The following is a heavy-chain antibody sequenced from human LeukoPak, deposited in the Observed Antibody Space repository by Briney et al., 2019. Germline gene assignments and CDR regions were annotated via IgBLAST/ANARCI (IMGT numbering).Heavy chain of an antibody. CDR1: GYTFTDYY. CDR2: INPNSGGT. D-gene: IGHD4-23*01. J-gene: IGHJ4*02. V-gene: IGHV1-2*04. CDR3: ARDLWGYGGNSGPFDS. Sequence: GASVKVSCKASGYTFTDYYMHWVRQAPGQGLEWMGWINPNSGGTNYAQKFQDWVTMTRDTSISTAYMELSRLRSDDSAVYYCARDLWGYGGNSGPFDSWGQGTLVTVSS.